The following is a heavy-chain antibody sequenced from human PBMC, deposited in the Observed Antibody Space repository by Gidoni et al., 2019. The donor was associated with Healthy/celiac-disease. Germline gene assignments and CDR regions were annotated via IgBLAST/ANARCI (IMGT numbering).Heavy chain of an antibody. D-gene: IGHD3-22*01. J-gene: IGHJ5*02. CDR2: IIPILGIA. CDR1: GGTFSSYT. CDR3: ATKPRYYYDSSGSRFDP. Sequence: QVQLVQSGAEVKKPGSSVKVSCKASGGTFSSYTISWVRQAPGQGLEWMGRIIPILGIANYAQKFQGRVTITADKSTSTAYMELSSLRSEDTAVYYCATKPRYYYDSSGSRFDPWGQGTLVTVSS. V-gene: IGHV1-69*02.